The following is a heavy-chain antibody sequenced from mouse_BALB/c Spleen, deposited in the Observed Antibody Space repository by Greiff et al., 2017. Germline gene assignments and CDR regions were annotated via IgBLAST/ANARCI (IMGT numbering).Heavy chain of an antibody. D-gene: IGHD4-1*01. CDR2: ISYSGNT. V-gene: IGHV3-8*02. J-gene: IGHJ2*01. Sequence: ESGPSLAKPSQTLSLTCSVTGDSITSGYWNWIRKFPGNKLEYMGYISYSGNTYYNPSLQSRISLTRDTSKNQYYLQLKSVTTEDTATYYSARQSGTFDYWGQGTTLTVSS. CDR1: GDSITSGY. CDR3: ARQSGTFDY.